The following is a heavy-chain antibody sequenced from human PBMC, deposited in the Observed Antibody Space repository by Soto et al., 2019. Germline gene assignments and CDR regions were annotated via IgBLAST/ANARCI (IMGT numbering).Heavy chain of an antibody. CDR3: ARQLEPSSYNFAMDV. CDR1: RFTFTSYG. J-gene: IGHJ6*01. V-gene: IGHV1-18*04. Sequence: ASVTASCQSPRFTFTSYGTSWVRQSPGQGPEWMACISAYNYKRNYSLRFPDRVTMTIETSTNTAYMELRSLSSDDTALHHCARQLEPSSYNFAMDVWGQGTTPTDS. CDR2: ISAYNYKR. D-gene: IGHD3-3*01.